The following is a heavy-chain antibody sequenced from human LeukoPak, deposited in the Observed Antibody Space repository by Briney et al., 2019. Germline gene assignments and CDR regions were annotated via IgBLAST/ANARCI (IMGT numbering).Heavy chain of an antibody. V-gene: IGHV3-21*01. CDR1: GFTLSVYS. CDR2: ITTSSSDM. J-gene: IGHJ6*03. Sequence: PGGSLRLSCAASGFTLSVYSMNWVRQAPGKGLEWVSSITTSSSDMYYADSVKGRFTISRDNAKNSLFLQMNSLRAEDTAVYYCARDWYTAERWTIYYSYYIDVWGKGTTVTVSS. CDR3: ARDWYTAERWTIYYSYYIDV. D-gene: IGHD4-23*01.